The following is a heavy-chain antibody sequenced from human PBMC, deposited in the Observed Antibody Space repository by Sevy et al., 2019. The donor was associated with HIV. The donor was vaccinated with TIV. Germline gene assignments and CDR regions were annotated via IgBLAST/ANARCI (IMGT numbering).Heavy chain of an antibody. V-gene: IGHV1-2*02. D-gene: IGHD3-22*01. CDR1: GYIFTGYS. CDR3: ARVWNSDYYDSTGPNWFDP. Sequence: ASVKVSCKASGYIFTGYSMHWVRQAPGQGLEWMGCINPNSGGTNYAQKFQGRVTMTRDTSISTAYMELSSLRSDDTAVYYCARVWNSDYYDSTGPNWFDPWGQGTLVTVSS. CDR2: INPNSGGT. J-gene: IGHJ5*02.